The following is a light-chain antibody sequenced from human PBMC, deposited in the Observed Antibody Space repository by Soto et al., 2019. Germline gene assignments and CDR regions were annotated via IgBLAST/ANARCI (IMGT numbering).Light chain of an antibody. J-gene: IGKJ4*01. Sequence: DVQMTQSPSTLSASVGDRVTITCRASQTITNRLAWYQQKAGKAPKLLIYKASSLETGVPSRFSGSGSETEFTLTISSLQPDDFATYYYRQYNSYSPLTFGGGTKVEIK. V-gene: IGKV1-5*03. CDR1: QTITNR. CDR2: KAS. CDR3: RQYNSYSPLT.